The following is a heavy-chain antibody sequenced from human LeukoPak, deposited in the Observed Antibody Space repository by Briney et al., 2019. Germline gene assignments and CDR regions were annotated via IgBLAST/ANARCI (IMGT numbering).Heavy chain of an antibody. J-gene: IGHJ5*02. V-gene: IGHV5-51*01. CDR1: GYTFSRYW. CDR3: ARSRGDNNWFDP. D-gene: IGHD7-27*01. Sequence: GEALKIPCEASGYTFSRYWIGWVRQTPGEGLEWMGIIFPHDSDTRYTPSFEGQVTISANTSTSTAYLQWSSLKDSDSAMYYCARSRGDNNWFDPWGQGTLVSVSS. CDR2: IFPHDSDT.